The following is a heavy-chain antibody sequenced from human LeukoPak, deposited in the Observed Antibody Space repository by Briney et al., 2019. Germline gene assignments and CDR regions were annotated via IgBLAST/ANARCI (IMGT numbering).Heavy chain of an antibody. CDR3: AKVRGYCTGGSCYSDY. CDR1: GFTFSNYA. J-gene: IGHJ4*02. V-gene: IGHV3-23*01. Sequence: DPGGSLRLSCTASGFTFSNYAMSWVRQAPGKGLEWVSTISGSDGSTYYADSVKGRFTISRDNSKNTLYLQMNSLRVEDTAIYYCAKVRGYCTGGSCYSDYWGQGTLVTVSS. D-gene: IGHD2-15*01. CDR2: ISGSDGST.